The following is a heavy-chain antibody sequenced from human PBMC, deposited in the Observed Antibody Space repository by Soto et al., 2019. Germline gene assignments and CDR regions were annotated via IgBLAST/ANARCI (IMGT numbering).Heavy chain of an antibody. V-gene: IGHV4-59*01. CDR1: GGSISSYY. D-gene: IGHD6-6*01. Sequence: SETLSITCTVSGGSISSYYWSWIRQPPGKGLEWIGYIYYSGSTNYNPSLKSRVTISVDTSKNQFSLKLSSVTAADTAVYYCARDKRDSSSSGYYYYYMDVWGKGTTVTVSS. CDR2: IYYSGST. J-gene: IGHJ6*03. CDR3: ARDKRDSSSSGYYYYYMDV.